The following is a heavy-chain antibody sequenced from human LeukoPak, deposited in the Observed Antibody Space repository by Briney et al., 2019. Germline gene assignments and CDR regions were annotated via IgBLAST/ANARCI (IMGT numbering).Heavy chain of an antibody. CDR3: ARDFGHYDSSGPEAY. J-gene: IGHJ4*02. D-gene: IGHD3-22*01. V-gene: IGHV4-39*07. Sequence: SETLSLTCTVSGGSISSSSYYWGWIRQPPGKGLEWIGSIYYSGSTYYNPSLKSRVTISVDTSKNQFSLKLSSVTAADTAVYYCARDFGHYDSSGPEAYWGQGTLVTVSS. CDR1: GGSISSSSYY. CDR2: IYYSGST.